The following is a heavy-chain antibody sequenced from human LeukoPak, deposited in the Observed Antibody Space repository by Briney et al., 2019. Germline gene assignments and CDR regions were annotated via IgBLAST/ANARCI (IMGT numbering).Heavy chain of an antibody. V-gene: IGHV4-30-4*08. CDR1: GGSISSANHF. D-gene: IGHD2-2*01. Sequence: SQTLSLTCTVSGGSISSANHFWSWVRQSPGEGLAWIGYIHYDGRAHYNPSLKSRVSMSLDMSKNQFSLSLSSVTAADMAIYYCAREVITPGDSDGFDFWGQGTMVSVSS. J-gene: IGHJ3*01. CDR2: IHYDGRA. CDR3: AREVITPGDSDGFDF.